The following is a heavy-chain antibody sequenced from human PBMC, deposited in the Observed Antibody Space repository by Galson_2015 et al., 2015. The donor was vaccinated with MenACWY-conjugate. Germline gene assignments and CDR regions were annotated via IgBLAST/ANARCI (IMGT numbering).Heavy chain of an antibody. CDR3: ARDSPHSTISRPYYGMDV. CDR1: GGTFSSYA. CDR2: IIPILGIA. D-gene: IGHD2/OR15-2a*01. Sequence: SVKVSCKASGGTFSSYAISWVRQAPGQGLEWMGRIIPILGIANYAQKFQGRVTITADKSTSTAYMELSSLRSEDTAVYYCARDSPHSTISRPYYGMDVWGQGTTVTVSS. J-gene: IGHJ6*02. V-gene: IGHV1-69*04.